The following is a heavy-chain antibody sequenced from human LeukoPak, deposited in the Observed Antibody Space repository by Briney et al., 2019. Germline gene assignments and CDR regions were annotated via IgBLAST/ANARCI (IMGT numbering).Heavy chain of an antibody. CDR3: ARDPWGDSSFDY. V-gene: IGHV3-9*01. Sequence: GGSLRLSCAASGFTFDDYAMHWVRQAPGRGLEWVSGISWNSGGIDYADSVKGRFTISRDNAKNSLYLQMNSLRAEDTAVYYCARDPWGDSSFDYWGQGTLVTVSS. D-gene: IGHD2-21*02. CDR1: GFTFDDYA. CDR2: ISWNSGGI. J-gene: IGHJ4*02.